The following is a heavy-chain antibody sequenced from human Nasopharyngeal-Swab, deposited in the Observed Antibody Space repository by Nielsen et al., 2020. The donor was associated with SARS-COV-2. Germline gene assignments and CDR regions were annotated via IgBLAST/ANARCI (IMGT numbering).Heavy chain of an antibody. J-gene: IGHJ3*02. V-gene: IGHV3-23*01. CDR2: ISFGGVST. D-gene: IGHD1-26*01. Sequence: GESLKISCAASGFTFRSHAMSWVRQAPGKGLEWVSGISFGGVSTYYADSVKGRFTISRDNSKNTLYLQMNSLRAEDTAVYYCARPYSGSYYGAFDIWGQGTMVTVSS. CDR3: ARPYSGSYYGAFDI. CDR1: GFTFRSHA.